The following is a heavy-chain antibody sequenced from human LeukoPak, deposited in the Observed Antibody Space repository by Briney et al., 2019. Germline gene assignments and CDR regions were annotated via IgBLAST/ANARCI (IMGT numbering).Heavy chain of an antibody. D-gene: IGHD3-9*01. CDR1: GFTFSSYG. V-gene: IGHV3-30*03. Sequence: PGGSLRLSCAASGFTFSSYGMHWVRQAPGKGLEWVAVISYDGSNKYYADSVKGRFTISRDNSKNTLYLQMNSLRAEDTAVYYCASQDYDILTGYSPLGYYYGMDVWGQGTTVTVSS. CDR2: ISYDGSNK. CDR3: ASQDYDILTGYSPLGYYYGMDV. J-gene: IGHJ6*02.